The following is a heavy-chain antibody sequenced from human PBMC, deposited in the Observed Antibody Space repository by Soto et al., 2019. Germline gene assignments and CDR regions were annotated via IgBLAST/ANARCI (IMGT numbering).Heavy chain of an antibody. J-gene: IGHJ6*02. CDR2: IIPMLDSP. CDR3: ARAWGGVVVPGTRDYHDLDV. CDR1: GGTFNTFP. D-gene: IGHD2-21*01. Sequence: SVKVSCKASGGTFNTFPFSWVRQAPGQGLEWMGGIIPMLDSPNYAQKFQGRVKITADKSTSTAYMELSSLRSEDTAVYYCARAWGGVVVPGTRDYHDLDVWGQGTTVTVSS. V-gene: IGHV1-69*06.